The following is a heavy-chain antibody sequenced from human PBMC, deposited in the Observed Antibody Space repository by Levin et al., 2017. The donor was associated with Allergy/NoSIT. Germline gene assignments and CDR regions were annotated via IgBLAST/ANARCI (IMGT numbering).Heavy chain of an antibody. CDR2: ISYSGSNK. D-gene: IGHD3-16*01. V-gene: IGHV3-30*19. J-gene: IGHJ6*02. CDR3: ARDGGDNGMDV. Sequence: GGSLRLSCAASEFTFSSYGMHWVRQAAGKGLEWVALISYSGSNKYYADSVKGRFTISRDNSKNTLYLQMNSLRAEDTAVYYCARDGGDNGMDVWGQGTTVTVSS. CDR1: EFTFSSYG.